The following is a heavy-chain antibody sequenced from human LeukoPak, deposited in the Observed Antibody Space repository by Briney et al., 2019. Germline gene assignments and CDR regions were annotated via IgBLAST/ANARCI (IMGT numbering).Heavy chain of an antibody. CDR1: GFTFDDYG. CDR3: ARADYYDSRDAFDI. CDR2: INWNGGST. V-gene: IGHV3-20*04. Sequence: GGSLRLSCAASGFTFDDYGMSWVRQAPGKGLEWVSGINWNGGSTGYADSVKGRFTISRDNAKNSLYLQMNSLRAEDTALYYCARADYYDSRDAFDIWGQGTMVTVSS. D-gene: IGHD3-22*01. J-gene: IGHJ3*02.